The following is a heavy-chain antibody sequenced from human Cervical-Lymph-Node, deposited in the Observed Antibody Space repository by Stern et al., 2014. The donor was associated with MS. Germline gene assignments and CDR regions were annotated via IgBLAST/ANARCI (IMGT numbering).Heavy chain of an antibody. CDR3: ARGGTTSAANYYYYGLDV. D-gene: IGHD3-16*01. J-gene: IGHJ6*02. CDR2: ISAYNGNP. CDR1: GYTFTNYG. Sequence: QMQLVQSGPEVKKPGASVKVSCKASGYTFTNYGLSWLRQAPGQGLEWMGWISAYNGNPYYTQNIQDRVTMTTDTSTNTAYMELRSLRSDDTAAYFCARGGTTSAANYYYYGLDVWGQGTTVTVSS. V-gene: IGHV1-18*01.